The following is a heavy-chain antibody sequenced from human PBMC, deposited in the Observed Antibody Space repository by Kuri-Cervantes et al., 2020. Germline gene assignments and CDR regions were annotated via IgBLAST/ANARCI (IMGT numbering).Heavy chain of an antibody. CDR2: IYSGGST. Sequence: GGSLRLSCAASGFTFSGYWMSWVRQAPGKGLEWVSVIYSGGSTYYADSVKGRFTISRDNSKNTLYLQMNSLRAEDTAVYYCARWGGGYYYYGMDVWGQGTTVTVSS. D-gene: IGHD3-10*01. CDR3: ARWGGGYYYYGMDV. V-gene: IGHV3-53*01. J-gene: IGHJ6*02. CDR1: GFTFSGYW.